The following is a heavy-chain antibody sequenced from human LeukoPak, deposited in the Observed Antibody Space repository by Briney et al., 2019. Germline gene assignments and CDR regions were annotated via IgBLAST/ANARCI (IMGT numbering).Heavy chain of an antibody. CDR3: VRDSGSSSYFDY. CDR1: GFTFSIYS. J-gene: IGHJ4*02. V-gene: IGHV3-21*01. CDR2: ISSRNTYI. Sequence: GGSLRLSCAASGFTFSIYSMNWVRQAPGEGLEWVSSISSRNTYIYYADSVKGRFTISRDNAKNSLYLQMDSLRAGDTAFYYCVRDSGSSSYFDYWGQGTLVTVS. D-gene: IGHD1-26*01.